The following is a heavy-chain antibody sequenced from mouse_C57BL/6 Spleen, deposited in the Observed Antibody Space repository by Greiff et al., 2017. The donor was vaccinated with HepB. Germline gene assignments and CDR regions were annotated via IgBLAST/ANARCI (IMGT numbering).Heavy chain of an antibody. D-gene: IGHD2-12*01. V-gene: IGHV1-69*01. CDR3: ARGLLSYYFDY. CDR1: GYTFTSYW. J-gene: IGHJ2*01. CDR2: IDPSDSYT. Sequence: QVQLQQPGAELVMPGASVKLSCKASGYTFTSYWMHWVKQRPGQGLEWIGEIDPSDSYTNYNQKFKGKSTLTVDKSSSTAYMQLSSLTSEDSAVYYCARGLLSYYFDYWGQGTTLTVSS.